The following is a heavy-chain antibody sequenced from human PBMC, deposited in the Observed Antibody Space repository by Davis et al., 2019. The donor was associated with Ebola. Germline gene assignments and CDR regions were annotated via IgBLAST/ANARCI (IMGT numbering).Heavy chain of an antibody. Sequence: GESLKISCGISGFSLSSYSMNWVRQAPGKGLEWVAYIRSYGDTIHYAESVKGRFTISRDTAKNSLYLQMNSLRDEDTAMYYCARDPHALDMWGQGTMVTVSS. J-gene: IGHJ3*02. V-gene: IGHV3-48*02. CDR3: ARDPHALDM. CDR1: GFSLSSYS. CDR2: IRSYGDTI.